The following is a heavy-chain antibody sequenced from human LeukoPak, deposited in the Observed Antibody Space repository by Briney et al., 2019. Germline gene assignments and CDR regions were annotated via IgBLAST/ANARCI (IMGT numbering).Heavy chain of an antibody. CDR3: ASMVRTMDPYYFDY. CDR1: GGSISSGDYY. J-gene: IGHJ4*02. V-gene: IGHV4-30-4*01. D-gene: IGHD3-10*01. Sequence: SETLSLTCTVSGGSISSGDYYWSWIRQPPGTGLEWIGYIYYSGSTYYNPSLKSRVTISVDTSKNQFSLKLSSVTAADTAVYYCASMVRTMDPYYFDYWGQGTLVTVSS. CDR2: IYYSGST.